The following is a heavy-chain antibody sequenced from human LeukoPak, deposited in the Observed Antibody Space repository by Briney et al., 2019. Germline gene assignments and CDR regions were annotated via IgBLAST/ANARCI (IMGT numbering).Heavy chain of an antibody. J-gene: IGHJ3*02. CDR2: IYPSGST. V-gene: IGHV4-61*02. Sequence: SQTLSLTCTVSGGSISSGSYYWSWIRQPAGKGLEWIECIYPSGSTNYNPSLKSRVTISVDTSKNQFSMQLSSVTAADTAMYYCTRRIAAADAFDIWGLGTMVSVSS. CDR1: GGSISSGSYY. D-gene: IGHD6-13*01. CDR3: TRRIAAADAFDI.